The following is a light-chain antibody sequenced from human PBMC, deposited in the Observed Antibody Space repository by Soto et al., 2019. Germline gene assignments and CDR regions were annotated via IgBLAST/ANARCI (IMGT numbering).Light chain of an antibody. CDR3: QQRSNWPQT. J-gene: IGKJ1*01. CDR2: GIS. CDR1: QSVNSNY. V-gene: IGKV3-11*01. Sequence: EIVLTQSPATLSVSPGERATLSCRASQSVNSNYLAWYQQKPGQAPRLLIYGISKRATDIPDRFSGSGSGTDFTLTISSLEPEDFAVYYCQQRSNWPQTFGQGTKVDIK.